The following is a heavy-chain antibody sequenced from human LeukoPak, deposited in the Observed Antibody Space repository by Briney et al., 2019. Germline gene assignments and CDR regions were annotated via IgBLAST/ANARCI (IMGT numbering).Heavy chain of an antibody. CDR2: MNPNSGNT. Sequence: GASVKVSCKASGHTFTSYDINWVRQATGQGLEWMGWMNPNSGNTGYAQKFQGRVTMTRNTSISTAYMELSSLRSEDTAVYYCARGIAAAEVWFDPWGQGTLVTVSS. J-gene: IGHJ5*02. V-gene: IGHV1-8*01. CDR1: GHTFTSYD. D-gene: IGHD6-13*01. CDR3: ARGIAAAEVWFDP.